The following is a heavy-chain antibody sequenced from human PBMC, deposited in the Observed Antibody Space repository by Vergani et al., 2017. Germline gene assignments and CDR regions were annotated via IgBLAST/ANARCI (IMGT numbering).Heavy chain of an antibody. D-gene: IGHD6-13*01. V-gene: IGHV4-34*01. CDR2: INHSGST. Sequence: QVQLQQWGAGLLKPSETLSLTCAVYGGSFSGYYWSWIRQPPGKGLEWIGEINHSGSTNYNPSLKSRVTISVDTSKNQFSLKLSSVTAADTAVYYCARSIGRIAAAGSPYYYYYMDVWGKGTTVTVSS. CDR1: GGSFSGYY. CDR3: ARSIGRIAAAGSPYYYYYMDV. J-gene: IGHJ6*03.